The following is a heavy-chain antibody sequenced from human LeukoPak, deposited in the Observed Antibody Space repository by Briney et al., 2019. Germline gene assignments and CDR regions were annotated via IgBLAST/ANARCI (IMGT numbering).Heavy chain of an antibody. CDR3: ARTESYWSRAGY. CDR2: IWYDGSNK. J-gene: IGHJ4*02. CDR1: GFTFSSYG. V-gene: IGHV3-33*03. D-gene: IGHD1-26*01. Sequence: QPGGSLRLSCAASGFTFSSYGMHWVRQAPGKGLEWVAVIWYDGSNKYYADSVKGRFTISRDNAKNSLYLQMNSLRAEDTAVYYCARTESYWSRAGYWGQGTLVTVSS.